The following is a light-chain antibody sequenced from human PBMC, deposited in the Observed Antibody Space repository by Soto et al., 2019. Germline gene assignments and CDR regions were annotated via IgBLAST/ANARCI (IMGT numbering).Light chain of an antibody. CDR3: KQTTTFLLT. V-gene: IGKV1-5*01. Sequence: DIQMTQSPSTLSASVGDRVTITCRASQSVTNWLAWYQQKPGKAPNLLIYDASRLQSGIPSRFSGSGSGTEFTLTISSLQPEDFATYYCKQTTTFLLTFGGGTKVDIK. J-gene: IGKJ4*01. CDR1: QSVTNW. CDR2: DAS.